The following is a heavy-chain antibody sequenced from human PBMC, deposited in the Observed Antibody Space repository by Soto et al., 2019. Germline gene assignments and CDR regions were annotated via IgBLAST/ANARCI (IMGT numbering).Heavy chain of an antibody. V-gene: IGHV1-8*01. D-gene: IGHD3-10*01. J-gene: IGHJ6*02. CDR2: MNPHSGNT. CDR3: ARGGTGYYYYGMDV. Sequence: APVQVSCKASGYTFTSYDINWVRQPTGQGHEWMGWMNPHSGNTGYAQNFQGRVTITRNTSISTAYMELSSLRSEDQAVYYCARGGTGYYYYGMDVWGQGTTVTVCS. CDR1: GYTFTSYD.